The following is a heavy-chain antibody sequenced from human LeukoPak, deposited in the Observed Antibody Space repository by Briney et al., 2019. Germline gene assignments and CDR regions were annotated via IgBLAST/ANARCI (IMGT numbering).Heavy chain of an antibody. Sequence: SETLSLTCTVSGGSISSGTYYWGWIRQPPGKGLEWIGSIYYSGSTYYNPSLKSRVTISVDTSKNQFSLKLSSVTAADTAVYYCATKRGGYNYYFDYWGQGTLVTVSS. J-gene: IGHJ4*02. CDR2: IYYSGST. CDR3: ATKRGGYNYYFDY. D-gene: IGHD5-24*01. CDR1: GGSISSGTYY. V-gene: IGHV4-39*01.